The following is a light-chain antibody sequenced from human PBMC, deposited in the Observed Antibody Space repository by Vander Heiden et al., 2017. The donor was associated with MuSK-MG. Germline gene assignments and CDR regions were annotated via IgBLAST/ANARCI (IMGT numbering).Light chain of an antibody. CDR2: MNGDGRH. Sequence: QLVLTLSPSASDSLGASVQLPCTLSSGHSTYAIAWHQHHPQKRLPALMKMNGDGRHTKGDGIPGRFAGSSSGAERDPTISSLQAEDEADYDCQTGGTGSWVFGGGTKRTVL. V-gene: IGLV4-69*01. CDR3: QTGGTGSWV. J-gene: IGLJ3*02. CDR1: SGHSTYA.